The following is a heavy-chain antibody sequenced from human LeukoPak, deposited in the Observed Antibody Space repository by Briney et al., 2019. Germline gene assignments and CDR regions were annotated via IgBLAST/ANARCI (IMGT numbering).Heavy chain of an antibody. CDR2: IWYDGSNK. J-gene: IGHJ4*02. Sequence: GGSLRLSCAASGFTFSSYAMSWVRQAPGKGLEWVAGIWYDGSNKHYVDSVEGRFTISRDNSKNTMYMQMNSLRAEDTAVYYCARDLGDGDIPAPFDYWGQGTLVTVSS. D-gene: IGHD3-9*01. V-gene: IGHV3-33*08. CDR1: GFTFSSYA. CDR3: ARDLGDGDIPAPFDY.